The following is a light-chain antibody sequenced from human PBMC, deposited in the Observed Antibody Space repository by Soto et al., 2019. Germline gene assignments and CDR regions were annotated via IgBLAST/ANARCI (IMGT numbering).Light chain of an antibody. CDR3: QQYYSTPLT. CDR2: WAS. J-gene: IGKJ3*01. V-gene: IGKV4-1*01. Sequence: DIVMTQSPDSLAVSLGERATINCKCSQSVLYSSNNKNYLAWYQQKPGQPPKLLIYWASTRESGVPDRFSGSGSGTEFTRTISSLQAEDVAFYYCQQYYSTPLTFGPGTKVDIK. CDR1: QSVLYSSNNKNY.